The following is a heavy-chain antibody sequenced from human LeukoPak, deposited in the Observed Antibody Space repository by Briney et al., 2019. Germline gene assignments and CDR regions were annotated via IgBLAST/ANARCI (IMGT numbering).Heavy chain of an antibody. CDR2: ISWNSGSI. J-gene: IGHJ4*02. Sequence: GGSLRLSCAASGFTFDDYAMHWVRQAPGKGLEWVSGISWNSGSIGYADSVKGRFTISRDNAKNSLYLQMNSLRAEDTALYYCAKDIREEWGGSYYFDYWGQGTLVTVSS. CDR3: AKDIREEWGGSYYFDY. V-gene: IGHV3-9*01. CDR1: GFTFDDYA. D-gene: IGHD1-26*01.